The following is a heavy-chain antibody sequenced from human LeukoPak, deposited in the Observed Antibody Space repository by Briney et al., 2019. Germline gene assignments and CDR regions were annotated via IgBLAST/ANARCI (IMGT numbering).Heavy chain of an antibody. CDR3: ARLLEDIVLMVYARAVDV. CDR1: GFTFSSYS. J-gene: IGHJ6*04. D-gene: IGHD2-8*01. V-gene: IGHV3-21*01. CDR2: ISSSSSYI. Sequence: GGSLRLSCAASGFTFSSYSMNWVRQAPGKGLEWVSSISSSSSYIYYADSVKGRLTISRDNAKNSLYLQMNSLRAEDTAVYYCARLLEDIVLMVYARAVDVWGKGTTVTVSS.